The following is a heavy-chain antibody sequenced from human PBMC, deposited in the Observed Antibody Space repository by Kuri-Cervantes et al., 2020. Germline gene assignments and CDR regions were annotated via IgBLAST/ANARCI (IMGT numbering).Heavy chain of an antibody. D-gene: IGHD2/OR15-2a*01. J-gene: IGHJ4*02. CDR2: ISSTSTRT. V-gene: IGHV3-23*01. CDR1: GFTFSDSA. CDR3: AKGDCISTTCPFEY. Sequence: GESLKISCTASGFTFSDSAMNWVRQTPEKGLEWVSTISSTSTRTFYADSVKGRFTISRDNSKNTLYLEVNSLRAEDTAVYYCAKGDCISTTCPFEYWGQGTLVTVSS.